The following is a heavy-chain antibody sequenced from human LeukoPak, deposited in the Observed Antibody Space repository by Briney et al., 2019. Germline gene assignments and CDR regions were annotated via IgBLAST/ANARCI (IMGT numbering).Heavy chain of an antibody. CDR2: IYADGTT. CDR1: GFTVSRNY. D-gene: IGHD1-1*01. CDR3: ARDLEGYFDY. J-gene: IGHJ4*02. V-gene: IGHV3-53*01. Sequence: GGSLRLSCAASGFTVSRNYMSWVRQAPGKGLEWVLVIYADGTTYYADSVEGRFTISRDNSKNTLYLQMNSLRAEDTAVYYCARDLEGYFDYWGQGTLVTVSS.